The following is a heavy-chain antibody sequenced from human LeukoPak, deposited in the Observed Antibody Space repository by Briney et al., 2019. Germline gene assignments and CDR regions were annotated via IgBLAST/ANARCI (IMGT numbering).Heavy chain of an antibody. J-gene: IGHJ4*02. CDR3: ARGHLLVDY. CDR1: GFTFSSFA. V-gene: IGHV3-7*01. Sequence: PGGSLRLSCAASGFTFSSFAINWVRQAPGKGLEWVANIKQDGREKYYVDSVKGRFTISRDNAKNSLYLQMNSLRAEDTAVYYCARGHLLVDYWGQGTLVTVSS. CDR2: IKQDGREK.